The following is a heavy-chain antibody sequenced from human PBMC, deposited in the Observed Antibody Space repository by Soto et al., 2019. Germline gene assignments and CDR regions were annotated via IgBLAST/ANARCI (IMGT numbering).Heavy chain of an antibody. Sequence: QLQLQESGPGLVKPSETLSLTCTVSGGSISSSSYYWGWIRQPPGKGLEWIGSIYYSGSTYYNPSLKSRVTISVDTSKNQFSLKLSSVTAADTAVYYCASLKYYYGSGSPVGGDAFDIWGQGTMVTVSS. CDR1: GGSISSSSYY. D-gene: IGHD3-10*01. J-gene: IGHJ3*02. V-gene: IGHV4-39*01. CDR2: IYYSGST. CDR3: ASLKYYYGSGSPVGGDAFDI.